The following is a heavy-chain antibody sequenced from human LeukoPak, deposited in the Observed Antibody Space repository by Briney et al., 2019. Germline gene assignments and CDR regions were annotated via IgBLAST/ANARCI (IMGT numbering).Heavy chain of an antibody. D-gene: IGHD3-22*01. CDR3: ARALGYSPNFDY. Sequence: ASVKVSCKSSGYSFTSHYVHWVRQAPGQGLEWMAIINPTGGSTNYARKFQGRVSLTRDTSTSTVYMELGSLTYEDTAVYYCARALGYSPNFDYWGQGTLLTVSS. J-gene: IGHJ4*02. V-gene: IGHV1-46*01. CDR1: GYSFTSHY. CDR2: INPTGGST.